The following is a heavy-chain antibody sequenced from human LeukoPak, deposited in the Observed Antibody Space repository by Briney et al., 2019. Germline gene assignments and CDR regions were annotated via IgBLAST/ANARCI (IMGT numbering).Heavy chain of an antibody. CDR2: ISGSGDNT. CDR1: GFTFSSYA. V-gene: IGHV3-23*01. CDR3: AKGGGGVLAS. Sequence: PGGSLRLSCAASGFTFSSYAMSWVRQAPGKGLEWVSSISGSGDNTYYADSVKGRFTISRDNSKNTLFLQMNSLKAADTALYYCAKGGGGVLASWGQGTLVTVSS. D-gene: IGHD3-3*01. J-gene: IGHJ4*02.